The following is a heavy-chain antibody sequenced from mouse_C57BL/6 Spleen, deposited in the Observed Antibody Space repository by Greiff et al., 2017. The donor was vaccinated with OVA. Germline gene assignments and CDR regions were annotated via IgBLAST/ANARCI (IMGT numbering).Heavy chain of an antibody. Sequence: VHVKQSGGDLVKPGGSLKLSCAASGFTFSSYGMSWVRQTPDKRLEWVATISSGGSHTYYPDSVKGRFTISRDNAKNTLYLQMSSLKSEDTAMYYCARHSYDYDGGTWFAYWGQGTLVTVSA. D-gene: IGHD2-4*01. CDR3: ARHSYDYDGGTWFAY. CDR2: ISSGGSHT. V-gene: IGHV5-6*01. J-gene: IGHJ3*01. CDR1: GFTFSSYG.